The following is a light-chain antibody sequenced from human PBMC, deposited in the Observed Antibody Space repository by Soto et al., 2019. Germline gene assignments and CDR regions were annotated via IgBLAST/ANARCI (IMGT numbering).Light chain of an antibody. Sequence: HSVLTQPASVSGSPGRSITISCTGTSSDVGGYNYVSWYQQHPGKAPKLMIYEVSNRPSGVSNRFSGSKSGNTASLTISGLQAEDEADYYCSSYTSSSTLYVFGTGTKVTVL. CDR3: SSYTSSSTLYV. CDR2: EVS. CDR1: SSDVGGYNY. J-gene: IGLJ1*01. V-gene: IGLV2-14*01.